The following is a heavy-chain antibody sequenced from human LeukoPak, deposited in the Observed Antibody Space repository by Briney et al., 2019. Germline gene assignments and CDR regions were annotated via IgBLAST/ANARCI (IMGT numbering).Heavy chain of an antibody. CDR1: GFTFSGYW. CDR3: VRGGGYSYGYSDY. V-gene: IGHV3-74*01. CDR2: INSAGSST. Sequence: GGSLRLSCAASGFTFSGYWMHWVRQAPGKGLVWVSRINSAGSSTTYADPVKGRFTTSRDNAKNTLYLQMNSLRAEDTAVYYCVRGGGYSYGYSDYWGQGTLVTVSS. D-gene: IGHD5-18*01. J-gene: IGHJ4*02.